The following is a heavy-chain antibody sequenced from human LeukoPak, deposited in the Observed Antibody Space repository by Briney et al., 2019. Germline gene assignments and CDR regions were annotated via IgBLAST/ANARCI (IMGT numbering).Heavy chain of an antibody. CDR3: AREGRSSTPGY. V-gene: IGHV4-4*07. D-gene: IGHD2-15*01. CDR1: GGSISNYC. J-gene: IGHJ4*02. Sequence: TSETLSLTCTVSGGSISNYCWSWIRQPAGKGLEWIGRISSSGNTDYNPSLKSRLTMSVDMSKNQFSLKLNSVTAADTAVYYCAREGRSSTPGYWGQGTLVIVSS. CDR2: ISSSGNT.